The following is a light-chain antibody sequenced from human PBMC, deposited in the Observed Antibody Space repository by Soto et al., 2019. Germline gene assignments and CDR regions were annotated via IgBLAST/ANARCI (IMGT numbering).Light chain of an antibody. Sequence: IHMTQSPASVSASVGDRVTITCRASQGIGSWLAWYQQKPGKAPKLLIYGASSLQSGVPSRISGSGSGTDCTLTISSLQPEDVGTYYCQQANTFPRTFGQGTKVEIK. J-gene: IGKJ1*01. CDR1: QGIGSW. V-gene: IGKV1-12*01. CDR2: GAS. CDR3: QQANTFPRT.